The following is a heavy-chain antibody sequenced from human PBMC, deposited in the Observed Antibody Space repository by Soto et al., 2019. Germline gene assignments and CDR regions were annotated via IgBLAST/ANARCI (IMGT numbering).Heavy chain of an antibody. J-gene: IGHJ4*02. Sequence: GGSLRLSXAASGFTFDDYAMHWVRQVPGKGLEWVSGINWNSGSIGYGDSVKGRFAISRDNAKNSLHLQMNSLSAEDTAFYYCAAVPHIVVVTATPYFDYWGQGTLVTVSS. V-gene: IGHV3-9*01. CDR1: GFTFDDYA. CDR3: AAVPHIVVVTATPYFDY. D-gene: IGHD2-21*02. CDR2: INWNSGSI.